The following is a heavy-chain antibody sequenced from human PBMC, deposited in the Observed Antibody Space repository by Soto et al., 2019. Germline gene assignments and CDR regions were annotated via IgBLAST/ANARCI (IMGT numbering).Heavy chain of an antibody. CDR1: GFTFRNYW. V-gene: IGHV3-7*01. Sequence: GGSLRLSCAASGFTFRNYWMGWVRQTPDKGLEWVANIKPDGSDKYYVDSVKGRFTISRDNAKNSLYLQMNSLRAEDTAVYYCARENYFDYWGQGPLVTVSS. CDR3: ARENYFDY. CDR2: IKPDGSDK. J-gene: IGHJ4*02.